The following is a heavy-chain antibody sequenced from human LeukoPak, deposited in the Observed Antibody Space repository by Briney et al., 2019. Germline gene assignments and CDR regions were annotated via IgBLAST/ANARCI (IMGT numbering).Heavy chain of an antibody. Sequence: GGSLRLSCAASGFTFSSYSMNWVRQAPGKGLEWVSYISSSSSTIYYADSVKGRFTISRDNAKNSLYLQMNSLRAEDTAVYYCARDVGPVYYYDSSGNNWFDPWGQGTLVTVSS. J-gene: IGHJ5*02. CDR3: ARDVGPVYYYDSSGNNWFDP. CDR2: ISSSSSTI. V-gene: IGHV3-48*01. CDR1: GFTFSSYS. D-gene: IGHD3-22*01.